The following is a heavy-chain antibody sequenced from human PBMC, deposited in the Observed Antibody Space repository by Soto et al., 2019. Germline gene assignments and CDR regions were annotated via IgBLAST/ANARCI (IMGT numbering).Heavy chain of an antibody. CDR2: IYYSGST. CDR1: GGSISSYY. D-gene: IGHD3-22*01. J-gene: IGHJ5*02. V-gene: IGHV4-59*01. CDR3: AKDYYDSSGYYWFDP. Sequence: SETLCLTWTVAGGSISSYYWSWIRQHTGKGLEWIGYIYYSGSTNYNPSLKSRVTISVDTSKNQFSLKLSSVTAADTAVYYCAKDYYDSSGYYWFDPWGQGTLVTVSS.